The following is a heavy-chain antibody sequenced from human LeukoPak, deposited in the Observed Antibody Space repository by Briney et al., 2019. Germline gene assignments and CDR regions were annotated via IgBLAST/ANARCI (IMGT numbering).Heavy chain of an antibody. CDR3: AQDGILTGYPGGWFDP. CDR2: IIPILGIA. D-gene: IGHD3-9*01. Sequence: ASVKVSCKASGGTFSSYTISWVRQAPGQGLEWMGRIIPILGIANYAQKFQGRVTITADKSTSTAYMELSSLRSEDTAVYCCAQDGILTGYPGGWFDPWGQGTLVTVSS. J-gene: IGHJ5*02. V-gene: IGHV1-69*02. CDR1: GGTFSSYT.